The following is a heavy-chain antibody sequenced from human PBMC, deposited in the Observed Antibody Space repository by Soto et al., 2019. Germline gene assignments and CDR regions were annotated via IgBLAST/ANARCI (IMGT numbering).Heavy chain of an antibody. Sequence: EVQLVQSGAEVKKPGESLKISCKSSGHSFTNDWIGWVRQMPGKGLEWMGIICPGDSDTRYSPSFQGQVTISAATSISTAYLQWSSLKASDTAVYYCARRSPDSYYFDYWGQGTLVTVSS. CDR2: ICPGDSDT. V-gene: IGHV5-51*01. D-gene: IGHD2-15*01. CDR1: GHSFTNDW. J-gene: IGHJ4*02. CDR3: ARRSPDSYYFDY.